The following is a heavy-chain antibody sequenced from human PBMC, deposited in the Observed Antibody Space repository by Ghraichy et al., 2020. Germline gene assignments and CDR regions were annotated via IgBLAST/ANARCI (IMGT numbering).Heavy chain of an antibody. J-gene: IGHJ4*02. V-gene: IGHV2-5*01. CDR1: GFSLSTSGVG. CDR3: AHRRGYYDILTGYYKWVGAYYH. D-gene: IGHD3-9*01. Sequence: SGPTLVKPTQTLTLTCTFSGFSLSTSGVGVGWIRQPPGKALEWLALIYWNDDKRYSPSLKSRLTITKDTSKNQVVLTMTNMDPVDTATYYCAHRRGYYDILTGYYKWVGAYYHWGQGTLVTVSS. CDR2: IYWNDDK.